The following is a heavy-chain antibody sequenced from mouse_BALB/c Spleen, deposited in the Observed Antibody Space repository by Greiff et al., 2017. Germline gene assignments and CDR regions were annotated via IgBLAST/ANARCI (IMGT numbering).Heavy chain of an antibody. D-gene: IGHD1-1*01. CDR1: GFSLTSYG. J-gene: IGHJ4*01. V-gene: IGHV2-9*02. CDR3: AREGHLYYGYAMDY. CDR2: IWAGGRT. Sequence: VQVVESGPGLVAPSQSLSITCTVSGFSLTSYGVHWVPQPPGKGLEWLGVIWAGGRTTYNSALMSRLSISKDNSKSQVFLKMNSLQTDDTAMYYCAREGHLYYGYAMDYWGQGTSVTVSS.